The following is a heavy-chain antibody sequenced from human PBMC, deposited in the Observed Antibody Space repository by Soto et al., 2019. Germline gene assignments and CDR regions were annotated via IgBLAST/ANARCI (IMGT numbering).Heavy chain of an antibody. CDR1: GGSFSGYY. V-gene: IGHV4-34*01. CDR3: ARDGYYYDSRGRLYYYYGMDV. J-gene: IGHJ6*02. D-gene: IGHD3-22*01. CDR2: INHSGST. Sequence: KASETLSLTCAVYGGSFSGYYWSWIRQPPGKGLEWIGEINHSGSTNYNPPLKSRVTISVDTSKNQFSLKLSSVTAADTAVYYCARDGYYYDSRGRLYYYYGMDVWGQGTTVTVSS.